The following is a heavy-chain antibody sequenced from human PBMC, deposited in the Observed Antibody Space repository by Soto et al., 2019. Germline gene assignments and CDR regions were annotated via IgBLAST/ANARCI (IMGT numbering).Heavy chain of an antibody. CDR1: GGSISGYY. Sequence: SETLSLTCNVSGGSISGYYWTWIRQPAGKGLEWIGRIYTSGSANYNPSLKSRVTMSIDTPKNKFSLRLRSVTAADTAVYYCARVGGEITGASYYYYGLDVWGQGTTVTVSS. J-gene: IGHJ6*02. CDR3: ARVGGEITGASYYYYGLDV. D-gene: IGHD3-16*01. CDR2: IYTSGSA. V-gene: IGHV4-4*07.